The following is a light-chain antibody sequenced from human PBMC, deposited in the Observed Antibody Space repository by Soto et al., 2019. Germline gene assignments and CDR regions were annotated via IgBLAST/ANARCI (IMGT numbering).Light chain of an antibody. CDR1: SYNIGAGFY. Sequence: QSVLTQPPSVSGAPGQRVTISCTGSSYNIGAGFYVHWYQQFPGTAPKLLIYGYTNRPSGVPDRFSGSKSGTSASLAITGLRAEEEADDDGQSYASSLRGWVFGGGTKRTVL. CDR3: QSYASSLRGWV. J-gene: IGLJ3*02. CDR2: GYT. V-gene: IGLV1-40*01.